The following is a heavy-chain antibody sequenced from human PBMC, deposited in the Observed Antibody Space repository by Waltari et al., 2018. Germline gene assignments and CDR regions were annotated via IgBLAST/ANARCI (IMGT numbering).Heavy chain of an antibody. D-gene: IGHD6-13*01. V-gene: IGHV4-34*01. J-gene: IGHJ4*02. CDR3: ATRRGGYSSSWYPFDY. CDR1: GGSFRGYY. CDR2: INYSGST. Sequence: QVQLQQWGAGLLKPSETLSLTCAVYGGSFRGYYWSWIRQPPGKGLEWIGEINYSGSTNYNPSRKSRLTISVDTSKKQFSLKLSSVTAADTAVYYCATRRGGYSSSWYPFDYWGQGTLVTVSS.